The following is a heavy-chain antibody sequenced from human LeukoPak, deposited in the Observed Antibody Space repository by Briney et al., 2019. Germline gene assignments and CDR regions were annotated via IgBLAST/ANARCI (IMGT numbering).Heavy chain of an antibody. Sequence: ASVKVSCKASGYTFTSYYMHWVRQAPGQGLEWMGWINPNSGGTNYAQKFQGRVTMTRDTSISTAYMELSRLRSDDTAVYYCAREQSPVGDMDVWGKGTTVTISS. CDR2: INPNSGGT. J-gene: IGHJ6*03. V-gene: IGHV1-2*02. CDR3: AREQSPVGDMDV. CDR1: GYTFTSYY.